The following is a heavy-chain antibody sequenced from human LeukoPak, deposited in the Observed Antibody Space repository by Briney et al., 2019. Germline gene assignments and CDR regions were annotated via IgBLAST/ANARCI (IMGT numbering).Heavy chain of an antibody. V-gene: IGHV1-8*01. CDR1: XXXXXSYD. CDR3: ARGLIETQGLVIKSVLLWFGELSP. CDR2: MNPNSGNT. D-gene: IGHD3-10*01. J-gene: IGHJ5*02. Sequence: ASXKDSXKXXXXXXXSYDINWVRQTTGXGLEWMGWMNPNSGNTGYAQKFQGRVTMTRNTSISTAYMGLSSLRSEDTAVYYCARGLIETQGLVIKSVLLWFGELSPWGQGTLVTVSS.